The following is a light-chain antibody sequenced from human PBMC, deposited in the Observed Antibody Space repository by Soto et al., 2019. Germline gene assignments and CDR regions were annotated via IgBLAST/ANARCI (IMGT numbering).Light chain of an antibody. Sequence: QSALTQPASVSGSPGQSSTISCTVTSSDVGGYNYVSWYQQHPGKAPRVMIYEVSDRPSGVSTRFSGSKSGNTASLTISGLQAEDEGDYYCGSYTGNNNYVFGTGTKVTVL. V-gene: IGLV2-14*01. J-gene: IGLJ1*01. CDR2: EVS. CDR1: SSDVGGYNY. CDR3: GSYTGNNNYV.